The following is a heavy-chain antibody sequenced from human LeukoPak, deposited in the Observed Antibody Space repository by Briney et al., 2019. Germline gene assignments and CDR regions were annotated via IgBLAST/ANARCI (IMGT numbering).Heavy chain of an antibody. CDR1: GFTFSSYA. D-gene: IGHD3-22*01. J-gene: IGHJ4*02. V-gene: IGHV3-23*01. CDR2: ISGSGGCT. Sequence: GGSLRLSCAASGFTFSSYAMSWVRQAPGKGLEWVSAISGSGGCTYYADSVKGRFTISRDNSKNTLYLQMNSLRAEDTAVYYCAKDREYYDSSGYFFDYWGQGTLVTVSS. CDR3: AKDREYYDSSGYFFDY.